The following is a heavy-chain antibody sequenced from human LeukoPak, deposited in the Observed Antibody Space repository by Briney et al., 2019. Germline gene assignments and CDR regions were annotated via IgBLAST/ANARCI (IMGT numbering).Heavy chain of an antibody. Sequence: SGGSLRLSCAASGFTFSSYAMHWVRQAPGKGLEWVAVISYDGSNKYYADSVKGRFTISRDNSKNTLYLQMNSLRAEDTAVYYCRLWFGEVGDYWGQGTLVTVSS. V-gene: IGHV3-30-3*01. J-gene: IGHJ4*02. D-gene: IGHD3-10*01. CDR1: GFTFSSYA. CDR3: RLWFGEVGDY. CDR2: ISYDGSNK.